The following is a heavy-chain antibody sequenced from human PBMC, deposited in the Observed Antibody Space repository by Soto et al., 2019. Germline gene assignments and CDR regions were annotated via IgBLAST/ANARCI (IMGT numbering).Heavy chain of an antibody. J-gene: IGHJ4*02. Sequence: QVQLQESGPGLVKPSETLSLTCTVSGGSISSYYWSWIRQPPGKGLEWIGYIYYSGSTNYNPSLRRRVTRAVDTYKNQFPQKLSSVAAADTAVYHCAGGEEDYGSGTPLDYWGQGTLVTVSS. V-gene: IGHV4-59*01. CDR3: AGGEEDYGSGTPLDY. CDR1: GGSISSYY. D-gene: IGHD3-10*01. CDR2: IYYSGST.